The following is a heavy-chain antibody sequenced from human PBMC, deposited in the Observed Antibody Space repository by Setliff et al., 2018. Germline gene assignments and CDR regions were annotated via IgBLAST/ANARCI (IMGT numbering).Heavy chain of an antibody. Sequence: SETLSLTCTVSGGSISSYYWSWIRQPAGQGLEWIGHLYIGGSANYNPSLKSRVTMSIDTSKNQFSLKLNSVTAADMAVYYCAREQWLYPPGYYYMDVWAKGTTVTVSS. V-gene: IGHV4-4*07. CDR3: AREQWLYPPGYYYMDV. D-gene: IGHD6-19*01. CDR2: LYIGGSA. J-gene: IGHJ6*03. CDR1: GGSISSYY.